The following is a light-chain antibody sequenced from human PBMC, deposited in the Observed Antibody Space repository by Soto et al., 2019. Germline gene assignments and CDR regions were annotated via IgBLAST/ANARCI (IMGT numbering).Light chain of an antibody. CDR2: EVS. CDR1: SSDVGGYNY. J-gene: IGLJ3*02. Sequence: QSALTQPASVSGSPGQSITISCTGTSSDVGGYNYVSWYQQHPGKAPKFMIYEVSNRPSGVSNRFSGSKSGNTASLTISGLQAGDEADYYCSSYTTSSTHWVFGGGTKLTVL. CDR3: SSYTTSSTHWV. V-gene: IGLV2-14*01.